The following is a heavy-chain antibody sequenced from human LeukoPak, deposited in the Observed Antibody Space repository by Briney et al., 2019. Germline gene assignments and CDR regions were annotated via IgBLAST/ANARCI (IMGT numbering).Heavy chain of an antibody. D-gene: IGHD5-18*01. J-gene: IGHJ4*02. V-gene: IGHV1-69*05. CDR3: TYSYGYWYYFDY. CDR1: GSTFSSYA. Sequence: GASVKVSCKASGSTFSSYAISWVRQAPGQGLEWMGRIIPIFGTANYAQKFQGRVTITTDESTSTAYMELSSLRSEDTAVYYCTYSYGYWYYFDYWGQGTLVTVSS. CDR2: IIPIFGTA.